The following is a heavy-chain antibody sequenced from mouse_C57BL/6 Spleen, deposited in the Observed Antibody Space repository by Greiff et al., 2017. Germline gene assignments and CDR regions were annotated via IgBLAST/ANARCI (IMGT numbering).Heavy chain of an antibody. CDR1: GYSFSSSW. CDR2: IYPGDGDT. D-gene: IGHD4-1*01. V-gene: IGHV1-82*01. Sequence: VKLQESGPELVKPGASVKISCKASGYSFSSSWMNWVKQRPGKGLEWIGRIYPGDGDTHYNGKFKGKATLTADKSSSPAYMQLSSLTSEDSAVYFCARVSNWANAMDYWGQGTSVTVSS. J-gene: IGHJ4*01. CDR3: ARVSNWANAMDY.